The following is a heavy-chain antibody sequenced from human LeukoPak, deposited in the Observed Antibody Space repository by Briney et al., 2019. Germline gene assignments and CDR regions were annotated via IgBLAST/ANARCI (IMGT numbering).Heavy chain of an antibody. Sequence: ASVKVSCKAFGHTLRDLSIHWVRLPPGKGLEWMGGYDPEDDERIYSEKFLGRVALTEDTSTDTAYMELTSLRSDDTAVYYCSTETAGNYWGQGTLVTVSS. CDR2: YDPEDDER. D-gene: IGHD3-10*01. CDR3: STETAGNY. CDR1: GHTLRDLS. J-gene: IGHJ4*02. V-gene: IGHV1-24*01.